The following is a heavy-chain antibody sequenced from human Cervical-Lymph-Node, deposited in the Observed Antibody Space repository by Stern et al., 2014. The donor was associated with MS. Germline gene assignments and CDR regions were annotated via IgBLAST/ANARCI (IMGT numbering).Heavy chain of an antibody. V-gene: IGHV1-46*01. CDR3: ARDLGGSPSLRY. CDR2: INPSGSST. Sequence: VQLVESGAEVKQPGASVNVSCKASGYAFTTYYIHWVRQAPGQGLEWMGLINPSGSSTHYAQNFQGRVTMTRGTSTSTVYMELSSLRSEDTAIYYCARDLGGSPSLRYWGQGTLVTVSS. D-gene: IGHD1-26*01. CDR1: GYAFTTYY. J-gene: IGHJ4*02.